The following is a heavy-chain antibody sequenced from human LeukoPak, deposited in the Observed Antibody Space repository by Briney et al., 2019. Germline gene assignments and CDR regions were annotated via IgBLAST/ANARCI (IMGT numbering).Heavy chain of an antibody. CDR2: IIPIFGTA. D-gene: IGHD3-9*01. CDR3: ARAVDYDILTGYYGLDWFDP. Sequence: AASVKVSCKASGGTFSSYAISWVRQAPGQGLEWMGGIIPIFGTANYAQKFQGRVTITADESTSTAYMELSSLRSEDTAVYYCARAVDYDILTGYYGLDWFDPWGQGTLVTVSS. V-gene: IGHV1-69*01. J-gene: IGHJ5*02. CDR1: GGTFSSYA.